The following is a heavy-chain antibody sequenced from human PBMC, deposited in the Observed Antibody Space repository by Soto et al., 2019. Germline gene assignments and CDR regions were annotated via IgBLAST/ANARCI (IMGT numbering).Heavy chain of an antibody. CDR2: ISTYTGNT. CDR3: ARDDYGDSGYFQH. CDR1: GYTFTGYG. V-gene: IGHV1-18*01. J-gene: IGHJ1*01. D-gene: IGHD4-17*01. Sequence: QVQLVQSGTEAKKPGASVKVSCKASGYTFTGYGISWVRQAPGQGLEWMGWISTYTGNTNYAQKLQGRVTLTTDTSTSTAYMELRGLRSDDTAVYYCARDDYGDSGYFQHWGQGTLVTVSS.